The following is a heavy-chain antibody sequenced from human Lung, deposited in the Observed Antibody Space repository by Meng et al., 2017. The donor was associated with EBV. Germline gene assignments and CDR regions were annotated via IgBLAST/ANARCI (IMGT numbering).Heavy chain of an antibody. V-gene: IGHV2-5*02. Sequence: QITLKESCPTLVKPTQTLTLTCTFPGFSLSTRGVGVGWIRQPPGKALEWLALIYWDDDKRYSPSLKSRLTITKDTSKNQVVLTMTNMDPVDAATYYCAHIIAARPFDYWGQGTLVTVSS. CDR2: IYWDDDK. CDR1: GFSLSTRGVG. CDR3: AHIIAARPFDY. J-gene: IGHJ4*02. D-gene: IGHD6-6*01.